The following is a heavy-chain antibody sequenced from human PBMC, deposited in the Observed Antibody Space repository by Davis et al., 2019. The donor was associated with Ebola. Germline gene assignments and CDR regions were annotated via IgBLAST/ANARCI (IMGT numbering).Heavy chain of an antibody. CDR2: INAGNGNT. CDR3: AKAAPGPGYDDAFDI. D-gene: IGHD5-12*01. Sequence: AASVKVSCKASGYTFTSYYMHWVRQAPGQRLEWMGWINAGNGNTKYSQKFQGRVTITRDTSASTAYMELSSLRSEDTAVYYCAKAAPGPGYDDAFDIWGQGTMVTVSS. CDR1: GYTFTSYY. V-gene: IGHV1-3*01. J-gene: IGHJ3*02.